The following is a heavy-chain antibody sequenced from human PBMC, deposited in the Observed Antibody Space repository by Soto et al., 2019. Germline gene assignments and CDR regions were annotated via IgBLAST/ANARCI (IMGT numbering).Heavy chain of an antibody. CDR2: ISSNGGST. Sequence: GGSLRLSCAASGFTFSSYAMHWVRQAPGKGLEYVSAISSNGGSTYYADSVRGRFTISRDNSKNTLYLQMSSLRAEDTAVYYCVKGRYVPRNYFDYWGQGTLVTVSS. D-gene: IGHD2-2*01. CDR1: GFTFSSYA. J-gene: IGHJ4*02. CDR3: VKGRYVPRNYFDY. V-gene: IGHV3-64D*06.